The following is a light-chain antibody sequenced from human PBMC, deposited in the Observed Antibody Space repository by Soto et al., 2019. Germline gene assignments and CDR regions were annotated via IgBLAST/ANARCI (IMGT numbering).Light chain of an antibody. CDR1: QSVLYSSNNKNY. Sequence: DIVMTQSPDSLAVSLGERATINCKSSQSVLYSSNNKNYLAWYQQRPGQPPKLLISWASTRESGVPDRFNGSGSGTDFTLTISSLQAEDVAVYQCQQYFSIPWTFGQGTKVEIK. V-gene: IGKV4-1*01. J-gene: IGKJ1*01. CDR3: QQYFSIPWT. CDR2: WAS.